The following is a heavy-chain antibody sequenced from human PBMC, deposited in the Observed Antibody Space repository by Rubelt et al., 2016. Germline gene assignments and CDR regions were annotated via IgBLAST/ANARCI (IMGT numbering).Heavy chain of an antibody. D-gene: IGHD1-7*01. Sequence: QVQLVQSGAEVKKPGSSVKVSCKASGGTFSSYAISWVRQAPGQGLEWMGGIIPIFGTANYAQKFQGRVTITADESTSTAHMRLRGLRCEARSGYSCARDVGRWTGTTCCYYGMDVWGQGTTVTVSS. V-gene: IGHV1-69*01. CDR3: ARDVGRWTGTTCCYYGMDV. J-gene: IGHJ6*02. CDR1: GGTFSSYA. CDR2: IIPIFGTA.